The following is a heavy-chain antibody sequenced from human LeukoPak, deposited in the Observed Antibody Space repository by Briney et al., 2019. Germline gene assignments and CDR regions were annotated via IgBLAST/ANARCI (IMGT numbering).Heavy chain of an antibody. J-gene: IGHJ5*02. CDR3: AKDVSYSSDFNWFDP. D-gene: IGHD6-19*01. CDR1: GFTFSSYA. V-gene: IGHV3-30-3*01. Sequence: GGSLRLSCAASGFTFSSYAMPWVRQAPGKGLEWVAVISYDGSNKYYADSVKGRFTISRDNSKNTLYLQMNSLRAEDTAVYYCAKDVSYSSDFNWFDPWGQGTLVTVSS. CDR2: ISYDGSNK.